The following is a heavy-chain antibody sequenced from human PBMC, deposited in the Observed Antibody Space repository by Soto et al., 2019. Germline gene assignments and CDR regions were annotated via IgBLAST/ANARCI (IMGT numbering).Heavy chain of an antibody. V-gene: IGHV1-69*13. D-gene: IGHD3-22*01. CDR2: IIPIFGTA. Sequence: GASVKVSCKASGGTFSSYAISWVRQAPGQGLEWMGGIIPIFGTANYAQKFQGRVTITADESTSTAYMELSSLRSEDTAVYYCAGGQGWYYYDSSGYSYFQHWGQGTLVTVSS. CDR1: GGTFSSYA. CDR3: AGGQGWYYYDSSGYSYFQH. J-gene: IGHJ1*01.